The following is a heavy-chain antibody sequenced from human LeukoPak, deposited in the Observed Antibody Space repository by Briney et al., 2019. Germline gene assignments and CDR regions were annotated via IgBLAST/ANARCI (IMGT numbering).Heavy chain of an antibody. D-gene: IGHD6-19*01. CDR3: ARVGIAVAGSTPLDY. V-gene: IGHV4-4*07. CDR2: IYISGSGST. J-gene: IGHJ4*02. CDR1: GGSIGSYY. Sequence: PSETLSLTCTVSGGSIGSYYWSWIRQPAGKGLEWIGRIYISGSGSTNYNPSLKSRVTMSVDTSKNQFSLKLSSVTAADTAVYYCARVGIAVAGSTPLDYWGQGTLVTVSS.